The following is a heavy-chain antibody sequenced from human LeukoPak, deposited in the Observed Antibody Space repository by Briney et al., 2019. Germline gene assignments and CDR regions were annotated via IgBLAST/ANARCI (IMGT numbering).Heavy chain of an antibody. J-gene: IGHJ4*02. CDR2: IYHSGST. Sequence: SETLSLTCTVSGGSISSGGYSWSWIRQPPGKGLEWIGYIYHSGSTYYNPSLKSRVTISVDRSKNQFSLKLSSVTAADTAVYYCARALTHFYDSSGTFQGRGYYFDYWGQGTLVTVSS. D-gene: IGHD3-22*01. CDR1: GGSISSGGYS. V-gene: IGHV4-30-2*01. CDR3: ARALTHFYDSSGTFQGRGYYFDY.